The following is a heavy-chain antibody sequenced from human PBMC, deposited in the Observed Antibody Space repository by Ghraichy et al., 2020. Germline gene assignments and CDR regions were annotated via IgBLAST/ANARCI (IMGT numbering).Heavy chain of an antibody. Sequence: ASVKVSCKASGYTFTGYYMHWVRQAPGQGLEWMGWINPNSGGTNYAQKFQGRVTMTRDTSISTAYMELSRLRSDDTAVYYCARENSGNANWFDPWGQGTLVTVSS. CDR1: GYTFTGYY. CDR2: INPNSGGT. CDR3: ARENSGNANWFDP. J-gene: IGHJ5*02. D-gene: IGHD1-14*01. V-gene: IGHV1-2*02.